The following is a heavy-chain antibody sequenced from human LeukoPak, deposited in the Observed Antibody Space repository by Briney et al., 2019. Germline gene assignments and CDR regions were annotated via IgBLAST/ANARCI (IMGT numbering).Heavy chain of an antibody. J-gene: IGHJ6*03. D-gene: IGHD2-21*02. V-gene: IGHV4-34*01. CDR2: INHSGST. Sequence: SETLSLTCAVYGGSFSGYYWSWIRQPPGKGLEWIGEINHSGSTNYNPSLKSRVTISVDTSKNQFSLKLSSVTAADTAVCYCARGWQGRTAYYYYMDVWGKGTTVTVSS. CDR1: GGSFSGYY. CDR3: ARGWQGRTAYYYYMDV.